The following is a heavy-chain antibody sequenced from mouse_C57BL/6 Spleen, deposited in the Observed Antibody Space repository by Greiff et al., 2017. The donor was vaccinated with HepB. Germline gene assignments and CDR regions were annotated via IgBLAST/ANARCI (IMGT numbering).Heavy chain of an antibody. Sequence: EVQRVESEGGLVQPGSSMKLSCTASGFTFSDYYMAWVRQVPEKGLEWVANINYDGSSTYYLDSLKSRFIISRDNAKNILYLQMSSLKSEDTATYYCATVVPYYYAMDYWGQGTSVTVSS. CDR1: GFTFSDYY. J-gene: IGHJ4*01. D-gene: IGHD1-1*01. CDR2: INYDGSST. V-gene: IGHV5-16*01. CDR3: ATVVPYYYAMDY.